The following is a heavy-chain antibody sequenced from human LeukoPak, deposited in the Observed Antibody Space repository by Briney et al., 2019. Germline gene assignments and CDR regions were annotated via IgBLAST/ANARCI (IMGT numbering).Heavy chain of an antibody. V-gene: IGHV4-59*01. J-gene: IGHJ4*02. Sequence: NPSETLSLTCTVSGGSISSYSWSWIRQPPGEGLEWIGYIYYSGSTNYNPSLKSRVTISVDTSKNQFSLKLSSVTAADTAVYYCARASVDWGYFDYWGQGTLVTVSS. CDR3: ARASVDWGYFDY. CDR2: IYYSGST. CDR1: GGSISSYS. D-gene: IGHD3-16*01.